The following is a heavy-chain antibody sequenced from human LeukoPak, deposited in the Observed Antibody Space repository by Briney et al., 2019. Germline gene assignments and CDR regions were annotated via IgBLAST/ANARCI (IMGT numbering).Heavy chain of an antibody. CDR2: IYTTGIT. Sequence: SETLSLTCTVSGGSISTYYWNWIQQPAGKGLEWIGRIYTTGITNYNPSLKSRVTISVDTSKNQFSLKLSSVTAADTAVYYCARHIGIAAASDYAFDIWGQGTMVTVSS. V-gene: IGHV4-4*07. CDR3: ARHIGIAAASDYAFDI. CDR1: GGSISTYY. J-gene: IGHJ3*02. D-gene: IGHD6-13*01.